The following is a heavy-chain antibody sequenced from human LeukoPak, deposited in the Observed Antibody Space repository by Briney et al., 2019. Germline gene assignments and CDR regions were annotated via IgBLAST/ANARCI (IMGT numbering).Heavy chain of an antibody. Sequence: SETLSLTCAVYGGTSSPYYWSWIRQPPGKGLEWIGEINHSGSTNYNPSLKSRVTISVDTSKNQFSLRLSSVTAADTAVYYCARGGFYCGGDCYVDYWGQGTLVTVSS. CDR1: GGTSSPYY. D-gene: IGHD2-21*02. CDR2: INHSGST. CDR3: ARGGFYCGGDCYVDY. V-gene: IGHV4-34*01. J-gene: IGHJ4*02.